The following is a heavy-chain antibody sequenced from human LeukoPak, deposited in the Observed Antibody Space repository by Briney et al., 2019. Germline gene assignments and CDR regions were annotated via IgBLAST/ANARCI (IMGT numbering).Heavy chain of an antibody. CDR3: AKDLIKGTFPIGPL. V-gene: IGHV3-30*02. D-gene: IGHD3-10*01. CDR2: IRYDGSNK. J-gene: IGHJ4*02. Sequence: GGSLRLSFAASGFTFSSYGMHWVRQAPGKGLEWVAFIRYDGSNKYSADSVKGRFTISRDNSKNTLYLQMNSLRAEDTAVYYCAKDLIKGTFPIGPLWGQGTLVTVSS. CDR1: GFTFSSYG.